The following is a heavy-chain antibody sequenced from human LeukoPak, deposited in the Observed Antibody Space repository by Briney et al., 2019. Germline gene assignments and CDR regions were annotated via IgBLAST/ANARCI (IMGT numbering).Heavy chain of an antibody. CDR3: ARVARGGTRQRPFDY. D-gene: IGHD3-16*01. CDR1: GFTFSSYE. Sequence: GGSLRLSCAASGFTFSSYEMNWVRQAPGKGLEWVSYISSSGSTIYYADSVKGRFTISRDNAKNSLYLQMNSLRAEDTAVYYCARVARGGTRQRPFDYWGQGTLVTVSS. V-gene: IGHV3-48*03. J-gene: IGHJ4*02. CDR2: ISSSGSTI.